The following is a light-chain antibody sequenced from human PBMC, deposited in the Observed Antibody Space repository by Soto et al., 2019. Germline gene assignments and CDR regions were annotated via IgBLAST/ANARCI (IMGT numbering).Light chain of an antibody. Sequence: DIQMTQSPSSLSASVGDRVTITCRASQSISSYLNWYQQQPGKAPKLLIYAASSLQSGVPSRFSGSGSGTDFTLTISSLQPEDFATHYCQQTYSTPRTFGQGSKVDIK. CDR2: AAS. CDR3: QQTYSTPRT. V-gene: IGKV1-39*01. J-gene: IGKJ1*01. CDR1: QSISSY.